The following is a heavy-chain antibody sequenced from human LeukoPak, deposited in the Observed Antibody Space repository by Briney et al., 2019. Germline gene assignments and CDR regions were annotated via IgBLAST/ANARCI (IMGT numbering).Heavy chain of an antibody. CDR3: ARGRGYCSSISCLPEGY. CDR1: GYTFTSYG. V-gene: IGHV1-18*04. J-gene: IGHJ4*02. D-gene: IGHD2-2*01. CDR2: ISAYNGNT. Sequence: SVKVSCKASGYTFTSYGISWVRQAPGQALEWMGWISAYNGNTNYAQKLQGRVTMTTDTSTSTAYMELRSLRSDDTAVYYCARGRGYCSSISCLPEGYWGQGTLVTVSS.